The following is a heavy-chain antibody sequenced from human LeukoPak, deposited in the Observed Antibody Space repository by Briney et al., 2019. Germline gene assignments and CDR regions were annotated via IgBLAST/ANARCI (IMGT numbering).Heavy chain of an antibody. CDR3: AKGRPAKRQQLAPHFDY. CDR1: GFTFSSYA. Sequence: GGSLRLSCAASGFTFSSYAMHWVRQAPGKGLEWVAIISYDGSNKYYADSVKGRFTISRDNSKNTLYLQMNSLRAEDTAVYYCAKGRPAKRQQLAPHFDYWGQGTLVTVSS. V-gene: IGHV3-30*04. CDR2: ISYDGSNK. J-gene: IGHJ4*02. D-gene: IGHD6-13*01.